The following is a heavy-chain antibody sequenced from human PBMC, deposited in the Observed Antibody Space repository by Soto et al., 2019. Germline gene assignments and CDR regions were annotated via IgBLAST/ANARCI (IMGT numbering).Heavy chain of an antibody. CDR2: IYYSGST. Sequence: LSLTCTVSGGSISSGGYYWSWIRQHPGKGLEWIGYIYYSGSTYYNPSLKSRVTISVDTSKNQFSLKLSSVTAADTAVYYCARAPRSLYGMDVWGQGTTVTVSS. CDR3: ARAPRSLYGMDV. V-gene: IGHV4-31*03. CDR1: GGSISSGGYY. J-gene: IGHJ6*02.